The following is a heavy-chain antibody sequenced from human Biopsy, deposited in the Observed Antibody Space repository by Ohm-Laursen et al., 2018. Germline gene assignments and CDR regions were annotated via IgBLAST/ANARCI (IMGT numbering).Heavy chain of an antibody. CDR2: VYYNGST. V-gene: IGHV4-59*08. J-gene: IGHJ4*02. CDR1: YGSISGHF. D-gene: IGHD2-2*01. Sequence: SETLSLTCVVTYGSISGHFWSWIRQAPGKGLEWIGYVYYNGSTNYSPSLKSRATISLDTSKDRFSLKLTSVTAADTAVYYCARMPHFDYWGQEILVTVSS. CDR3: ARMPHFDY.